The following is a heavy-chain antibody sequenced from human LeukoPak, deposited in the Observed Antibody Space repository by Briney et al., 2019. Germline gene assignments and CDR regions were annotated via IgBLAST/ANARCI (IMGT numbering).Heavy chain of an antibody. D-gene: IGHD2-15*01. CDR2: ISSDGTNK. J-gene: IGHJ4*02. CDR1: GFTFSSYT. Sequence: PGGSLRLSCAASGFTFSSYTMHWVRQAPGKGLEWVAVISSDGTNKYYADSVQGRFTISRDNSKNTVYLQMNSLRAEDTAVYYCASSLGYCSGGYCYGLRWDLDYWGQGTLVTVSP. CDR3: ASSLGYCSGGYCYGLRWDLDY. V-gene: IGHV3-30-3*01.